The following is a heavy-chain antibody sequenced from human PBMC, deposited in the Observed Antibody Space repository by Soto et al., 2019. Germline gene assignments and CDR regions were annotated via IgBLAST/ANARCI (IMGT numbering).Heavy chain of an antibody. D-gene: IGHD5-18*01. J-gene: IGHJ6*02. CDR1: GGSISSYY. CDR3: ARDSSQPGRNRAPNNYYGMDV. CDR2: IYYSGST. V-gene: IGHV4-59*01. Sequence: QVQLQESGPGLVKPSETLSLTCTVSGGSISSYYWSWIRQPPGKGLEWIGYIYYSGSTNYNPSLKSRVTISVDTSKNQFSLKLSSVTAADTAVYYCARDSSQPGRNRAPNNYYGMDVWGQGTTVTVSS.